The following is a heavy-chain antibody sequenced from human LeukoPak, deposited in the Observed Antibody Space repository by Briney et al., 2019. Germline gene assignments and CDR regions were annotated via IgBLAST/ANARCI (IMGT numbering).Heavy chain of an antibody. CDR3: ARVRPPRGMDV. Sequence: SETLSLTCTVSGGSISSGDYHWSWIRQPPGKGLEWIGYIYYSGSTYYNPSLKSRVTISVDTSKNQFSLKLSSVTAADTAVYYCARVRPPRGMDVWGQGTTVTVSS. V-gene: IGHV4-30-4*01. CDR2: IYYSGST. J-gene: IGHJ6*02. CDR1: GGSISSGDYH.